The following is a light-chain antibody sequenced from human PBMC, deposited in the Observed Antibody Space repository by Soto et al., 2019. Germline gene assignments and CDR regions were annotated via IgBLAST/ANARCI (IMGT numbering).Light chain of an antibody. CDR1: QSVSSY. CDR2: DAS. J-gene: IGKJ3*01. Sequence: EVVLTQSPATVPLSPGHIATLSCRASQSVSSYLAWYQQKPGQAPRLLIYDASNRATGIPARFSGSGSGTDFTLTISSLEPEDFAVYYCQQRSKWPTFGPGTKVDIK. CDR3: QQRSKWPT. V-gene: IGKV3-11*01.